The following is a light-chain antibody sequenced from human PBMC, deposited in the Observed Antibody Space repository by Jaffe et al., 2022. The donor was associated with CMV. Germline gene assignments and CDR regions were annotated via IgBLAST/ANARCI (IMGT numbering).Light chain of an antibody. CDR3: QSYDSSLGGNVI. V-gene: IGLV1-40*01. CDR1: SSNIGAGYD. Sequence: QSVLTQPPSVSGAPGQRVTISCTGTSSNIGAGYDVHWYQQLPGTAPKLLIYDNTKRPSAVPDRFSGSKSGTSASLAITGLQTEDEADYYCQSYDSSLGGNVIFGGGTKLTVL. CDR2: DNT. J-gene: IGLJ2*01.